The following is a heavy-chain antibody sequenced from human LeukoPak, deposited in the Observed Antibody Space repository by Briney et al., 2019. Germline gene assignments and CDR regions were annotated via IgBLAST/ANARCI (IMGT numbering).Heavy chain of an antibody. D-gene: IGHD2-2*01. CDR2: INHSGST. Sequence: PSETLSLTCAVYGGPFGVYYWSWVRQPPGKGLEWIGEINHSGSTNYNPSLKSRATISEDTSKNQFSLKLSSVTAADTAVYYCAREKSIVVVPAAIYYYYYYMDVWGRGTTVTVSS. CDR3: AREKSIVVVPAAIYYYYYYMDV. J-gene: IGHJ6*03. CDR1: GGPFGVYY. V-gene: IGHV4-34*01.